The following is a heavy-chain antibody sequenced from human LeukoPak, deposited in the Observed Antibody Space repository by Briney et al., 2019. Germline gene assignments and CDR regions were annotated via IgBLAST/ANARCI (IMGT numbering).Heavy chain of an antibody. CDR3: ARGAPLPLFQFDY. D-gene: IGHD3-10*01. V-gene: IGHV4-39*07. J-gene: IGHJ4*02. CDR1: GGSISRSTYY. Sequence: SETLSLTCTVSGGSISRSTYYWGWIRQPPGKGLEWIGSIYHGGTTYYNPSLKSRVTISVDTSKNQFSLKLSSVTAADTAVYYCARGAPLPLFQFDYWGQGTLVTVSS. CDR2: IYHGGTT.